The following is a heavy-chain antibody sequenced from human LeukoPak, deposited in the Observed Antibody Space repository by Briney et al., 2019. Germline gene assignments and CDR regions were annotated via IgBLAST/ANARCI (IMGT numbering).Heavy chain of an antibody. CDR3: ARAGHNGYEIDY. D-gene: IGHD5-12*01. Sequence: SETLSLTCTVSGGSIHTYYWSWIRQSPGKGLEWIGYIDYSGSTNYNPSLRSRVTMSIDTSKKQFSLKLTFVTAADTTVYYCARAGHNGYEIDYWGQGTLLTVSS. CDR1: GGSIHTYY. CDR2: IDYSGST. V-gene: IGHV4-59*01. J-gene: IGHJ4*02.